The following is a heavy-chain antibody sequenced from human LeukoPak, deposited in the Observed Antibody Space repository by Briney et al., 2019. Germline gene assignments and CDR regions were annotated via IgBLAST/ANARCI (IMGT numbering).Heavy chain of an antibody. CDR3: ARDAHPLSRYCSSTSCLQNWFDP. J-gene: IGHJ5*02. CDR2: ISSSSTYI. D-gene: IGHD2-2*01. Sequence: NPGGSLRLSCAASGFTFSSYTMNWVRQAPGKGLEWVSSISSSSTYIYYADSVKGRFTISRDNAKNSLYLQMNSLRAEDTAVYYCARDAHPLSRYCSSTSCLQNWFDPWGQGTLVTVSS. CDR1: GFTFSSYT. V-gene: IGHV3-21*01.